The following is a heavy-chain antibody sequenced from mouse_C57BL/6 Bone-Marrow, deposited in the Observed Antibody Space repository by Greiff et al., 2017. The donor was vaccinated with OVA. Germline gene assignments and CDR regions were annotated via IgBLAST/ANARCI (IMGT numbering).Heavy chain of an antibody. CDR1: GFTFSSYG. Sequence: EVQLVESGGDLVKPGGSLKLSCAASGFTFSSYGMSWVRQTPDKRLEWVATISSGGSYTYYPDSVKGRFTISRDNAKNTLYLQMSSLKSEDTAMYYCAREDYDGVDYWGQGTTLTVSS. CDR3: AREDYDGVDY. J-gene: IGHJ2*01. CDR2: ISSGGSYT. V-gene: IGHV5-6*01. D-gene: IGHD2-4*01.